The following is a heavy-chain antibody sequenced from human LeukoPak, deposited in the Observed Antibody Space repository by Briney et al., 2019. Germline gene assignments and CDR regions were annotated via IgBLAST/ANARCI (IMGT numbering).Heavy chain of an antibody. CDR2: ISSSGNTI. J-gene: IGHJ4*02. V-gene: IGHV3-48*01. CDR3: ARDLSWEHD. D-gene: IGHD1-26*01. Sequence: GGSLRLSCAASGFTFSSYNMNWVRQAPGKGLEWVSYISSSGNTIYYADSVKGRFTISRDNAKSSLYLQMNSLRAEDTAVYYCARDLSWEHDWGQGTLVTVSS. CDR1: GFTFSSYN.